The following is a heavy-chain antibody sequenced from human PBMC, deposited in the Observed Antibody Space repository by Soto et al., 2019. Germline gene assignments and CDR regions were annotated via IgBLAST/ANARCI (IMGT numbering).Heavy chain of an antibody. Sequence: GGSLRLSCAAFGFTFSTHGMHWVRQAPGKGLEWVALKWNDGNKKDYADSVKGRFTISRDNSKNILYLQMDSLRVEDTAVYFCARDTWIVSSITSLDYWGQGNLVTVSS. J-gene: IGHJ4*02. D-gene: IGHD1-26*01. V-gene: IGHV3-33*01. CDR3: ARDTWIVSSITSLDY. CDR1: GFTFSTHG. CDR2: KWNDGNKK.